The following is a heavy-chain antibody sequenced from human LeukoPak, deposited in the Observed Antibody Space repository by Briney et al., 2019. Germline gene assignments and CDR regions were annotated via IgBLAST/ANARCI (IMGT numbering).Heavy chain of an antibody. CDR2: ISASGDST. D-gene: IGHD1-26*01. V-gene: IGHV3-23*01. CDR1: GFTFSSYA. CDR3: AKREYYMDV. J-gene: IGHJ6*03. Sequence: GGSLRLSCAASGFTFSSYAMSWVRQAPGKGLEWVSGISASGDSTYYADSVKGRFTISRDNSKNTLYLQMNSPRAEDTAVYYCAKREYYMDVWGEGTTVTVSS.